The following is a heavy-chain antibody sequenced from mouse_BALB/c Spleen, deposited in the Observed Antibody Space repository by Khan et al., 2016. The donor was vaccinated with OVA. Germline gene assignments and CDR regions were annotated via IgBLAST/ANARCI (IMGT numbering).Heavy chain of an antibody. D-gene: IGHD1-1*02. CDR1: GFNIKDTY. CDR3: AGGGWSYAMDY. V-gene: IGHV14-3*02. J-gene: IGHJ4*01. Sequence: EVQLQESGAELVKPGASVKLSCTASGFNIKDTYIHWVMQRPEQGLEWIGRIDPANGNTKYDPKFQGKATITADTSSNTDYLQLSSLTSEDTAVYYCAGGGWSYAMDYWGQGTSVTVSS. CDR2: IDPANGNT.